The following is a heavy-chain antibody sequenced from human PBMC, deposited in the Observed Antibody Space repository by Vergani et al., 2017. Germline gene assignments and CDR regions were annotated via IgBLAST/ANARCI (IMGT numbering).Heavy chain of an antibody. D-gene: IGHD5-18*01. Sequence: QVQLVESGGGVVQPGRSLRLSCAASGFTFSSYAMHWVRQAPGKGLEWVAVISYDGSNKYYADSVKGRFTISRDNSKNTLYLQMNSLRAEDTAVYYCARDMGTETGPSYMDFWGKGTTVTVSS. CDR1: GFTFSSYA. CDR2: ISYDGSNK. V-gene: IGHV3-30-3*01. J-gene: IGHJ6*03. CDR3: ARDMGTETGPSYMDF.